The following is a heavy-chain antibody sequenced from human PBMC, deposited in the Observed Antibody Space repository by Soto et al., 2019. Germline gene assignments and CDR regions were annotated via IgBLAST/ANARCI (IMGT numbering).Heavy chain of an antibody. V-gene: IGHV4-4*02. CDR1: GSSITSSNW. CDR3: ARRYFYDSSGYYLGD. J-gene: IGHJ4*02. Sequence: QVQLRESGPRLVKPSGTLSLTCAVSGSSITSSNWWTWVRQPPGKGLEWIGESYHSGSSNYNPSLKSRVTISVDKPKNQFFLKLTSVTAADTAVYYCARRYFYDSSGYYLGDWGQGTLVTGSS. D-gene: IGHD3-22*01. CDR2: SYHSGSS.